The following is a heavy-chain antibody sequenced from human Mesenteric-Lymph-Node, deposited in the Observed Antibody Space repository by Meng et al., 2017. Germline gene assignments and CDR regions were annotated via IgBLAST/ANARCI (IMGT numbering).Heavy chain of an antibody. D-gene: IGHD5-24*01. J-gene: IGHJ5*01. CDR1: GVSISGFY. V-gene: IGHV4-4*07. CDR3: ARVVNGHNNREKNRFDS. CDR2: IFSSGFT. Sequence: SESLSLSCTVSGVSISGFYWNWIRQPAGKGLEWIWRIFSSGFTPSYPSLKSRLTISVDTSKNQLSLKLNSVSAADTAIYYCARVVNGHNNREKNRFDSWGQGTLVTVSS.